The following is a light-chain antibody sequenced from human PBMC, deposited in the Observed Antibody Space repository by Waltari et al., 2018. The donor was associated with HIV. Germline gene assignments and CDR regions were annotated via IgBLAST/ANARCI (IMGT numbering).Light chain of an antibody. V-gene: IGKV3-11*01. CDR3: QQRRAWPIT. Sequence: EIVLTQSPVTLSFSVGERATVSCRASQSVFTYLAWYHQRPGRPPRLLIYDASNRATGIPPRFSASGSGTDFNLTISGLESEDFGLYFCQQRRAWPITFGQGTKVEIK. J-gene: IGKJ2*01. CDR2: DAS. CDR1: QSVFTY.